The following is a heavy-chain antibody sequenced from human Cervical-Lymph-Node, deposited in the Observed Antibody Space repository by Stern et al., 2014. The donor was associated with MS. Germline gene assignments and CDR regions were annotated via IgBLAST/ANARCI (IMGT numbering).Heavy chain of an antibody. D-gene: IGHD3-22*01. J-gene: IGHJ4*02. CDR1: GGSISSSSYY. V-gene: IGHV4-39*01. Sequence: QLQLQESGPGLVKPSETLSLTCTVSGGSISSSSYYWGWIRQPPGKGLEWIGSIYYSGSTYYNPSLKSRVTISVDTSHNQLSLNRGSGPAADTAVYYCASVTYYYDSSGYFFDYWGQGTLVTVSS. CDR2: IYYSGST. CDR3: ASVTYYYDSSGYFFDY.